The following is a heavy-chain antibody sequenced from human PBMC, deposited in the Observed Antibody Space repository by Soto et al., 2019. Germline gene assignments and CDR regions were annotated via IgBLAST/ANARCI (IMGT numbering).Heavy chain of an antibody. D-gene: IGHD3-3*01. CDR1: GYTFTGYY. Sequence: ASVKVSYKASGYTFTGYYMHWVRQAPGQGLEWMGWINPNSGGTNYAQKFQGWVTMTRDTSISTAYMELSRLRSDDTAVYYCARGSDTIFGVVINAFDIWGQGTMVTVSS. CDR3: ARGSDTIFGVVINAFDI. J-gene: IGHJ3*02. V-gene: IGHV1-2*04. CDR2: INPNSGGT.